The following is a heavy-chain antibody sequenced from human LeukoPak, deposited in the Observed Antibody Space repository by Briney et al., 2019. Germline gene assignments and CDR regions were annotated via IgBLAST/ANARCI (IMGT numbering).Heavy chain of an antibody. Sequence: PGGSLRLSCAASGFSFSNYWMHWVRQVPGKGLVWVSRINSDERSRSYADSVKGRFTISRDNAKNTLYLQMNSLRAEDTAVYYCARGRGWGTFDIWGQGTMVTVSS. CDR2: INSDERSR. CDR1: GFSFSNYW. D-gene: IGHD3-10*01. J-gene: IGHJ3*02. V-gene: IGHV3-74*01. CDR3: ARGRGWGTFDI.